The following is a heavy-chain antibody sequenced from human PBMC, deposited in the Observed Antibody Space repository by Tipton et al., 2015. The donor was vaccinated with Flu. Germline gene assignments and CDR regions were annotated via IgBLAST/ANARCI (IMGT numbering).Heavy chain of an antibody. CDR2: ISWNSGSI. V-gene: IGHV3-9*01. CDR3: AKDWGTRGYAWYSHSFDY. CDR1: GFNFEEYG. D-gene: IGHD2-2*01. Sequence: SLRLSCVGSGFNFEEYGMHWVRQSPGKGLEWVSGISWNSGSIAYVDSVKGRFTVSRDNAKNSLILEMNSLRPEDTAPYYCAKDWGTRGYAWYSHSFDYWGRGSLVTVSS. J-gene: IGHJ4*02.